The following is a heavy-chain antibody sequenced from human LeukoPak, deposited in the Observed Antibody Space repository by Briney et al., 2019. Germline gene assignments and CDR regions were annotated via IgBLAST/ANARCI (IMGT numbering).Heavy chain of an antibody. V-gene: IGHV3-64*01. CDR3: ARVDSGSACAS. D-gene: IGHD6-19*01. CDR1: GFTLSSYS. J-gene: IGHJ1*01. CDR2: ISKNGRNT. Sequence: GGSLRFSCAASGFTLSSYSMHWVRQAPGKGLEFVSAISKNGRNTYYGNSMKGRFTISRDISKNTLYLQMGSLRPEDMAVYYCARVDSGSACASWGQGILVTVSS.